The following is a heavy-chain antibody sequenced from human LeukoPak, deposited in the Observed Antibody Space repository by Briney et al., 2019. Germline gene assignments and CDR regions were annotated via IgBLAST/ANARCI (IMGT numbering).Heavy chain of an antibody. CDR1: GGSFSGYY. Sequence: SETLSLTCAVYGGSFSGYYWSWIRQPPGKGLEWIGEINHSGSTNYNPSLKSRVTISVDTSKNQLSLKLSSVTAADTAVYYCARGRGTGTTGIHFDYWGQGTLVNVSS. V-gene: IGHV4-34*01. J-gene: IGHJ4*02. D-gene: IGHD1-1*01. CDR2: INHSGST. CDR3: ARGRGTGTTGIHFDY.